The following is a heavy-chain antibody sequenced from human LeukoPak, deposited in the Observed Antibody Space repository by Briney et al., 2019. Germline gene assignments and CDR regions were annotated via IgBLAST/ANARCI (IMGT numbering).Heavy chain of an antibody. CDR1: GGSISSYY. J-gene: IGHJ3*01. CDR2: IYYSGNT. D-gene: IGHD2-15*01. Sequence: TSETLSLTCTVSGGSISSYYWSWIRQPPGKGLEWIGYIYYSGNTNYNPSLKSRVTISVDASKNQFSLKVTPMTAADTAVYYCARHSCSGGSCSHVFDVWGQGTMVTVSS. CDR3: ARHSCSGGSCSHVFDV. V-gene: IGHV4-59*08.